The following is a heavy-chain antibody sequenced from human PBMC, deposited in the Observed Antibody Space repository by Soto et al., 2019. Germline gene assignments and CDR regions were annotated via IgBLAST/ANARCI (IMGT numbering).Heavy chain of an antibody. CDR3: ARVGAVTNEISYYYGRDV. Sequence: PSETLSRTCTVSGGSISSYYWRWIRQPPGNELEWIGYIYYSGSTNYNPSLRSRVTISVDTSKNQFSLKLSSVTAADTAVYYCARVGAVTNEISYYYGRDVRGQGTTVNVAS. D-gene: IGHD4-17*01. J-gene: IGHJ6*02. CDR1: GGSISSYY. CDR2: IYYSGST. V-gene: IGHV4-59*01.